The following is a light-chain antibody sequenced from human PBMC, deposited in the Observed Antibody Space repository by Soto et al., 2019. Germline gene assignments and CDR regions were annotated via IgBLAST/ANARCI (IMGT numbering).Light chain of an antibody. V-gene: IGKV3-20*01. CDR3: QQYHISPDT. CDR2: GAS. J-gene: IGKJ2*01. Sequence: IVLTQSPDTLSLSPGERTTLSCRASQSLGRNYLAWHQQKPGKPPRLLIYGASNRAPGIPDRFSGSGSGTDFTLTISRLDHDDFAVYYCQQYHISPDTFGQGTKLEIK. CDR1: QSLGRNY.